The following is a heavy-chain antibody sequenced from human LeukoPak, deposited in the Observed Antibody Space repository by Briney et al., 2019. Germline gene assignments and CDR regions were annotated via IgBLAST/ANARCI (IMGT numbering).Heavy chain of an antibody. CDR2: ISSSTV. D-gene: IGHD6-13*01. CDR3: AREDSSSRLNYFDH. Sequence: PGGSLRLSCAASGFTFSSYNMNWVRQAPGKGLEWVSYISSSTVYYADSVKGRFTISRDIAKNSLYLQMKSLRAEDTALYYCAREDSSSRLNYFDHWGQGTLVTVSS. J-gene: IGHJ4*02. CDR1: GFTFSSYN. V-gene: IGHV3-48*01.